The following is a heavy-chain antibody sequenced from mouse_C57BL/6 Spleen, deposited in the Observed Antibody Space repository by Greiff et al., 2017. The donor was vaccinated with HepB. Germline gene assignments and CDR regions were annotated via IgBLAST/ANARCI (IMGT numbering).Heavy chain of an antibody. CDR2: ISSGGSYT. CDR1: GFTFSSYG. V-gene: IGHV5-6*02. D-gene: IGHD3-2*02. CDR3: ARLRTAQALDY. Sequence: EVKLEESGGDLVKPGGSLKLSCAASGFTFSSYGMSWVRQTPDKRLEWVATISSGGSYTYYPDSVKGRFTISRDNAKNTLYLQMSSLKSEDTAMYYCARLRTAQALDYWGQGTTLTVSS. J-gene: IGHJ2*01.